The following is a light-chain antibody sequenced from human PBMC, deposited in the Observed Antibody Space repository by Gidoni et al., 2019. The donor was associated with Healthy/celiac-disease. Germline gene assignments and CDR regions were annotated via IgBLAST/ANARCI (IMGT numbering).Light chain of an antibody. CDR2: KDS. CDR1: ALPKKY. CDR3: LSADSSGTWV. J-gene: IGLJ3*02. Sequence: SYELTQPPSVSVSLGQMARITCPGEALPKKYAYWYQQKPGQFPVLVIYKDSERPSVIPERFSGSSSGTIVTLTISGVQAEDEADYYCLSADSSGTWVFGGGTKLTVL. V-gene: IGLV3-16*01.